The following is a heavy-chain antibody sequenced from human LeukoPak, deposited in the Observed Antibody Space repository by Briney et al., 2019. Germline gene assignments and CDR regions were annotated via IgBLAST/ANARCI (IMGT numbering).Heavy chain of an antibody. CDR2: MNPNNGKT. J-gene: IGHJ6*03. Sequence: ASLKASSKASGYTFTFYNIVWVRQASGQGLEGLGWMNPNNGKTTYAQKFQGRVTMTRDTSISTAYMELSSLRSDDTAVYYCTRRRWGSGKRYYSYMDVWGKGTTVTVSS. D-gene: IGHD3-10*01. CDR1: GYTFTFYN. V-gene: IGHV1-8*01. CDR3: TRRRWGSGKRYYSYMDV.